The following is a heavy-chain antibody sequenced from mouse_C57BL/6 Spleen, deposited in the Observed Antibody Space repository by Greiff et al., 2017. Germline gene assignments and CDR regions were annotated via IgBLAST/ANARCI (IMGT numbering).Heavy chain of an antibody. CDR1: GYTFTDYY. D-gene: IGHD2-4*01. CDR3: ARGEDDSFDY. Sequence: VQLQQSGPELVKPGASVKISCKASGYTFTDYYMNWVKQSHGKSLEWIGDINPNNGGTSYNQKFKGKATLTVDKSSSTAYMELRSLTSEDSAVYYCARGEDDSFDYWGQGTTLTVSS. CDR2: INPNNGGT. V-gene: IGHV1-26*01. J-gene: IGHJ2*01.